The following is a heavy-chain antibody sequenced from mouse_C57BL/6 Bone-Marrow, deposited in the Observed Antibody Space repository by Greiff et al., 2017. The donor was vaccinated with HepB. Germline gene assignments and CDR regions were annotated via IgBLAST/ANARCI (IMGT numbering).Heavy chain of an antibody. CDR2: FHPYNDDT. V-gene: IGHV1-47*01. J-gene: IGHJ2*01. Sequence: VKLMESGAELVKPGASVKMSCKASGYTFTTYPIEWMKQNHGKSLEWIGNFHPYNDDTKYNEKFKGKATLTVEKSSSTVYLELSRLTSDDSAVYYCARRDDYGGGFDYWGQGTTLTVSS. CDR3: ARRDDYGGGFDY. CDR1: GYTFTTYP. D-gene: IGHD2-4*01.